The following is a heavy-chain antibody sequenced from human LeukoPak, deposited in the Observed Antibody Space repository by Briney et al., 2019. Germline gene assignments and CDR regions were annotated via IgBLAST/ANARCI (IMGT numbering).Heavy chain of an antibody. V-gene: IGHV3-74*01. CDR1: GFTFSSYW. D-gene: IGHD2-2*02. J-gene: IGHJ5*02. CDR2: INTDGSST. Sequence: GGSLRLSCAASGFTFSSYWMHWVRQAPGKGLVWVSRINTDGSSTSYADSVKGRFTISRDNAKNTLYLQMNSLRAEDTAVYYCAREYCSSTSCYNDSWFDPWGQGTLVTVSS. CDR3: AREYCSSTSCYNDSWFDP.